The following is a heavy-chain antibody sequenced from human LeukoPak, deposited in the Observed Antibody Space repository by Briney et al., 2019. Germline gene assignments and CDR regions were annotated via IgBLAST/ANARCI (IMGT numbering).Heavy chain of an antibody. CDR2: IYWDDDK. D-gene: IGHD3-10*01. V-gene: IGHV2-5*02. J-gene: IGHJ4*02. CDR3: AHTLWFAEGDY. CDR1: GFSLSTSGVG. Sequence: SGPTLVKPSQALTLTCTLSGFSLSTSGVGVGWIRQPPGKALEWLALIYWDDDKRYSPSLKSRFSITKYTSKNQVVLTMTNMVPVDTATYYCAHTLWFAEGDYWGQGTLVTVSS.